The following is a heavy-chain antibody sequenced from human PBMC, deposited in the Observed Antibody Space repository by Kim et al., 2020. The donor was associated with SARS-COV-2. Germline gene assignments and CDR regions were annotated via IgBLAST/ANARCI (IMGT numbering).Heavy chain of an antibody. Sequence: YADSVQGRFTISRDNARNSVYLQMNSLRDEGTAVYYCARDHESRGDPVMDVWGQGTTVTVSS. CDR3: ARDHESRGDPVMDV. D-gene: IGHD3-10*01. V-gene: IGHV3-48*02. J-gene: IGHJ6*02.